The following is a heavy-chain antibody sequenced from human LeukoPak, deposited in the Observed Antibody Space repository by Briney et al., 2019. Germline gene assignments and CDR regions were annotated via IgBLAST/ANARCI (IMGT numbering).Heavy chain of an antibody. Sequence: GGSLRLSCLASGFTFSNYAMSWVRQAPGKGLEWVSGITISGKTAYYADSVKGRFTISRDNSKNTLYLQMNSLRAEDTAVYYCAKDKRIYSSGWYEANFDYWGQGTLVTVSS. V-gene: IGHV3-23*01. CDR1: GFTFSNYA. J-gene: IGHJ4*02. CDR3: AKDKRIYSSGWYEANFDY. CDR2: ITISGKTA. D-gene: IGHD6-19*01.